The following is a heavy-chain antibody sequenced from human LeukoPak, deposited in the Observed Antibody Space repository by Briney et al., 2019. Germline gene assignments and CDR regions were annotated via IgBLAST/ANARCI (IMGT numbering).Heavy chain of an antibody. V-gene: IGHV4-34*01. J-gene: IGHJ6*03. CDR3: ARDKILGYCSSTCCYTGYYYYYMDV. Sequence: SETLSLTCAVYGGSFSGYYWSWIRQPPGKGLEWIGEINHSGSTNYNPSLKSRVTISVDTSKNQFSLKLSSVTAADTAVYYCARDKILGYCSSTCCYTGYYYYYMDVWGKGTTVTVSS. CDR2: INHSGST. D-gene: IGHD2-2*02. CDR1: GGSFSGYY.